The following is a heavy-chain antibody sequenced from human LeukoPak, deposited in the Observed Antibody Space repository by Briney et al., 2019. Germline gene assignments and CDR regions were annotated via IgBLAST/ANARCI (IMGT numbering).Heavy chain of an antibody. CDR3: ARDRDYSSGDY. Sequence: ASVKVSCKASGGTFSSYAISWVRQAPGQGLEWMGWINPNSGDTNYAQKFQGRVTMTRDTSITTAYMELSRLRSDDTAVYYCARDRDYSSGDYWGQGTLVTVSS. J-gene: IGHJ4*02. CDR1: GGTFSSYA. CDR2: INPNSGDT. V-gene: IGHV1-2*02. D-gene: IGHD3-10*01.